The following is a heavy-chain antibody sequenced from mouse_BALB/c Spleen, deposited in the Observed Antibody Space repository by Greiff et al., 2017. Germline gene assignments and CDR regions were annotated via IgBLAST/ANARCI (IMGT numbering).Heavy chain of an antibody. D-gene: IGHD2-3*01. J-gene: IGHJ4*01. CDR1: GFNIKDTY. CDR3: ARWLLPYYAMDY. Sequence: VHVKQSGAELVKPGASVKLSCTASGFNIKDTYMHWVKQRPEQGLEWIGRIDPANGNTKYAPKFQGKATITADTSSNTAYLQLSSLTSEDTAVYYCARWLLPYYAMDYWGQGTSVTVSS. CDR2: IDPANGNT. V-gene: IGHV14-3*02.